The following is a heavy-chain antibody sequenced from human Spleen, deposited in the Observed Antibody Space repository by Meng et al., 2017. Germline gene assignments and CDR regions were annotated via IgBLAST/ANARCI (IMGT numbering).Heavy chain of an antibody. CDR3: AKDLWGYYYDSSGSELKPSSYYYYGMDV. D-gene: IGHD3-22*01. CDR2: ISGSGST. V-gene: IGHV3-23*01. CDR1: GFNFRTYA. J-gene: IGHJ6*02. Sequence: GESPKISCAASGFNFRTYAMAWVRQAPGKGLEWVSSISGSGSTYYAGSVKGRFTISRDNSKNTLYLQMNSLRAEDTAVYYCAKDLWGYYYDSSGSELKPSSYYYYGMDVWGQGTTVTVSS.